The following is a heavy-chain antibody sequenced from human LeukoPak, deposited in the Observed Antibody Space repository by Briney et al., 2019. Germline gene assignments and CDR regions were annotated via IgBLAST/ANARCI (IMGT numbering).Heavy chain of an antibody. D-gene: IGHD2-2*02. Sequence: ASVKVSCKASGGTFSSYAISWVRQAPGQGLEWMGGIIPNSGGTNYAQKFQGRVTMTRDTSISTAYMELNTLRSDDTAVYYCAREDGFCSSSSCYNDYWGQGTLVTVSS. CDR1: GGTFSSYA. V-gene: IGHV1-2*02. CDR2: IIPNSGGT. CDR3: AREDGFCSSSSCYNDY. J-gene: IGHJ4*02.